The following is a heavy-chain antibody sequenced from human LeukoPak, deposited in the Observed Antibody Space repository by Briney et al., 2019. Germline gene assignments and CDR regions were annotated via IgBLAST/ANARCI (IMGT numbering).Heavy chain of an antibody. J-gene: IGHJ5*02. Sequence: ASVKVSCKASGVTFSSYAISWVRQAPGQGLEWMGGIIPIFGTANYAQKFQGRVTITADESTSTAYMELSSLRSEDTAVYYCARDPVVASTHWFDPWGQGTLVTVSS. V-gene: IGHV1-69*01. D-gene: IGHD2-15*01. CDR1: GVTFSSYA. CDR3: ARDPVVASTHWFDP. CDR2: IIPIFGTA.